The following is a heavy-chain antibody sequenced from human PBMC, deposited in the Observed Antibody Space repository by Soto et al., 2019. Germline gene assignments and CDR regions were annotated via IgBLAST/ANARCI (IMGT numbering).Heavy chain of an antibody. CDR2: INPSGGST. CDR3: ARETTAIIRAAWFDP. CDR1: GYTFTSHY. V-gene: IGHV1-46*01. Sequence: QVQLVQSGAEVKKPGASVKVACKASGYTFTSHYMHWVRQAPGQGLEWMGIINPSGGSTTYAQKFQGRVTMTRDTLTSTVYMELSSLRSEDTAVYYCARETTAIIRAAWFDPWGQGTVVTVSS. J-gene: IGHJ5*02. D-gene: IGHD5-18*01.